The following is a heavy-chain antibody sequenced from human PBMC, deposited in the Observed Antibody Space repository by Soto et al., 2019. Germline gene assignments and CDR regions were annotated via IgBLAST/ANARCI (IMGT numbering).Heavy chain of an antibody. CDR2: IYPSGDTT. Sequence: QVQLVQSGAEVKKPGASVKVSCKASGYTFTNYYMHWVRQAPGQGLEWMGTIYPSGDTTSYAQKFPGKVNMTWEKSTSTVYMELSSLRSEDTAVYYCARDWELGYWGQGTLVTVSS. CDR1: GYTFTNYY. D-gene: IGHD1-26*01. CDR3: ARDWELGY. V-gene: IGHV1-46*01. J-gene: IGHJ4*02.